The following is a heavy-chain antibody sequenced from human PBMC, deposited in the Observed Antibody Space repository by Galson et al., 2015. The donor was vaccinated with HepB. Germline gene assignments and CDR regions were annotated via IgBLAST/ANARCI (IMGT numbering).Heavy chain of an antibody. D-gene: IGHD6-19*01. J-gene: IGHJ6*02. Sequence: SVKVSCKASGYTFTSYAMHWVRQAPGQRLEWMGWINAGNGNTKYSQKFQGRVTITRDTSASTAYIELSSLRSEDTAVYYCARDLVTAVAGVRPYYYYGMDVWGQGTTVTVSS. CDR2: INAGNGNT. CDR1: GYTFTSYA. V-gene: IGHV1-3*01. CDR3: ARDLVTAVAGVRPYYYYGMDV.